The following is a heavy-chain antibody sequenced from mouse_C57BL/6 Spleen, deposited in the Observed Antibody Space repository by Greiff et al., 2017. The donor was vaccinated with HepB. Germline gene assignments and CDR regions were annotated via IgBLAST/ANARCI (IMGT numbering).Heavy chain of an antibody. D-gene: IGHD1-1*01. CDR1: GFTFSNYW. V-gene: IGHV6-3*01. CDR3: TAQATVVGDF. Sequence: DVKLVESGGGLVQPGGSMKLSCVASGFTFSNYWMNWVRQSPEKGLEWVGQIRWKSDNYATHYAESVKGRFTISRDDSKSSVYLQMNILRAEDTGIYYCTAQATVVGDFWGQGTILKVSS. CDR2: IRWKSDNYAT. J-gene: IGHJ2*01.